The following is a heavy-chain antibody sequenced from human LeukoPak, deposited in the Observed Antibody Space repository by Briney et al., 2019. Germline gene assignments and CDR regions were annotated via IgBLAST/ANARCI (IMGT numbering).Heavy chain of an antibody. D-gene: IGHD6-13*01. CDR3: ARGLAAAGSTRNWFDP. Sequence: SETLSLTCTVSGGSISSGSYYWSWIRQPAGKGLEWIGRIYTSGSTNYNPSLKSRVTISVDTSKNQFSLKLSSVTAADTAVYYCARGLAAAGSTRNWFDPWGQGTLVTVSS. CDR1: GGSISSGSYY. V-gene: IGHV4-61*02. CDR2: IYTSGST. J-gene: IGHJ5*02.